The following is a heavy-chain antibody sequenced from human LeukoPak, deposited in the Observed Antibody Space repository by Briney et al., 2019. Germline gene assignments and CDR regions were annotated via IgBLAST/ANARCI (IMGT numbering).Heavy chain of an antibody. J-gene: IGHJ4*02. CDR2: IYNSGST. CDR3: ARDLSGSYGIDY. D-gene: IGHD1-26*01. Sequence: SETLSFTCTVSGGSISGYYWSWIRQPPGKGLEWIAYIYNSGSTNYNPSLKSRVTISVDTSKNQFSLKLTSVTAADTAVYYCARDLSGSYGIDYWGQGTLVTVSS. CDR1: GGSISGYY. V-gene: IGHV4-59*01.